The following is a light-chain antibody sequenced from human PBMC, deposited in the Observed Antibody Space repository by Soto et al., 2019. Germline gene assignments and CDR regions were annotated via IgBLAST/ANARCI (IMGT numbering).Light chain of an antibody. CDR1: QRVSRN. CDR2: AAS. J-gene: IGKJ1*01. CDR3: QQYDKWPTWT. Sequence: EILLTQSPATLSLSPGDSATLSCRASQRVSRNVAWYQQKPGQAPRLLISAASTGAAGVPARFNAAGSGTEFTLTISSLQSGDFAVYYCQQYDKWPTWTFGQGTKVDIK. V-gene: IGKV3D-15*01.